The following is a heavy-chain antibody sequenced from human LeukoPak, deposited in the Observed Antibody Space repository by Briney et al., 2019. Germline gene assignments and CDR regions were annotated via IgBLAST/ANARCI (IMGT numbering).Heavy chain of an antibody. CDR2: IWYDGSNQ. J-gene: IGHJ4*02. Sequence: GGSLRLSCATSGFTFKSYGLHWVRQAPGRELEWVAFIWYDGSNQYYADSVKGRFTISRDKSKNTLFLQMNSLRAEDTALYFCARDASTSYFDSWGQGTLVTVSS. CDR3: ARDASTSYFDS. CDR1: GFTFKSYG. V-gene: IGHV3-33*01.